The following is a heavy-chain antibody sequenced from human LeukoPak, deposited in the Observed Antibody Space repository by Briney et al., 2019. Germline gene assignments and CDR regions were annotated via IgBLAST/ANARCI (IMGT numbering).Heavy chain of an antibody. Sequence: TGGSLRLSCAASGFTFSSYSMNWVRQAPGKGLEWVSSISSSSSYMYYADSVKGRFTISRDNAKNSLYLQMNSLRAEDTAVYYCARDTARSYYDSSGYYDYWGQGTLVTVSS. V-gene: IGHV3-21*01. CDR3: ARDTARSYYDSSGYYDY. D-gene: IGHD3-22*01. J-gene: IGHJ4*02. CDR1: GFTFSSYS. CDR2: ISSSSSYM.